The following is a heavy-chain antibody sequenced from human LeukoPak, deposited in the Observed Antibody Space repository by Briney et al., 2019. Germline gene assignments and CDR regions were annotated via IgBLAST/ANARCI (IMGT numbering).Heavy chain of an antibody. CDR1: GFTFSSYG. J-gene: IGHJ6*03. Sequence: GGSLRLSCAASGFTFSSYGMHWVRQAPGKGLEWVAFIRYDGSNKYYADSVKGRFTISRDSSKNTLYLQMNSLRAEDTAVYYCAKDRGGSYYRYYYYYMDVWGKGTTVTISS. D-gene: IGHD1-26*01. V-gene: IGHV3-30*02. CDR3: AKDRGGSYYRYYYYYMDV. CDR2: IRYDGSNK.